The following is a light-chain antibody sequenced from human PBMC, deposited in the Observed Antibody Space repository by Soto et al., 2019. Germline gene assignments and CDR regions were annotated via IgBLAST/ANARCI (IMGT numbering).Light chain of an antibody. CDR2: EGS. J-gene: IGLJ1*01. Sequence: QSALTQPASVSGSPGQSITISCTGTSSDVGSYNLVSWYQQHPGKAPKLMIYEGSKRPSGVSNRFSGSKSGNTASLTISGLWAEDEADYYCCSYAGSSTYVFGTGTKVTVL. V-gene: IGLV2-23*01. CDR1: SSDVGSYNL. CDR3: CSYAGSSTYV.